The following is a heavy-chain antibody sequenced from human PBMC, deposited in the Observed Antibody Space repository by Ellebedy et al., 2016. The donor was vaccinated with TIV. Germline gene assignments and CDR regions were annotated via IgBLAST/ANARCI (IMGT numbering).Heavy chain of an antibody. D-gene: IGHD6-19*01. CDR2: IKRDGSFT. J-gene: IGHJ5*02. CDR1: GFTFSSHW. V-gene: IGHV3-74*01. CDR3: ARDGAVAAWFDP. Sequence: PGGSLRLSCAASGFTFSSHWMDWVRQAPGKGLVWVSRIKRDGSFTNYADSVKGRFTISRDNAKNKLYLQMNSLRAEDTAVYYWARDGAVAAWFDPWGQGTLVTVSS.